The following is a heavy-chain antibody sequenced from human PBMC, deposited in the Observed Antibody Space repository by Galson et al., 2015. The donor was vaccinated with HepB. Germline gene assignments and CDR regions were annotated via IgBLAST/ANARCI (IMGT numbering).Heavy chain of an antibody. CDR1: GFTFSSYA. Sequence: SLRLSCAASGFTFSSYAMNWVRQAPGKGLEWVAVFSSHGANEYYADSVKGRFTISRDNSENTVYLQMHGLRVEDTAAYYCARTFYFDYWGQGTLVTVSS. D-gene: IGHD3-16*01. CDR2: FSSHGANE. CDR3: ARTFYFDY. V-gene: IGHV3-30*04. J-gene: IGHJ4*02.